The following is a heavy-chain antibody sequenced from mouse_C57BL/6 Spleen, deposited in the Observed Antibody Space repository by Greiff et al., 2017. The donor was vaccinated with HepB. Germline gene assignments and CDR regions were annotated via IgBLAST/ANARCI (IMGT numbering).Heavy chain of an antibody. J-gene: IGHJ3*01. V-gene: IGHV1-59*01. Sequence: VQLQQPGAELVRPGTSVKLSCKASGYTFTSYWMHWVKQRPGQGLEWIGVIDPSDSYTNYNQKFKGKATLTVDTSSSTAYMQLRSLTSEDSAVYYCASPLLPAYWGQGTLVTVSA. D-gene: IGHD2-10*01. CDR3: ASPLLPAY. CDR1: GYTFTSYW. CDR2: IDPSDSYT.